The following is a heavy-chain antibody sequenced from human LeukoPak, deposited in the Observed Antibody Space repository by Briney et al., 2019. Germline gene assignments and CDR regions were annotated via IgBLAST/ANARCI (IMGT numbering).Heavy chain of an antibody. D-gene: IGHD6-13*01. Sequence: ASVKVSCKASRYTFTGYYMHWVRQAPGHGLEWMGSINPHSGGANYAQKFQGRVAMTRDTSISTAYVELSSLRSDDTAVYYCARRSGYSSNWLDFWGQGTLVTVSS. CDR2: INPHSGGA. CDR1: RYTFTGYY. J-gene: IGHJ4*02. V-gene: IGHV1-2*02. CDR3: ARRSGYSSNWLDF.